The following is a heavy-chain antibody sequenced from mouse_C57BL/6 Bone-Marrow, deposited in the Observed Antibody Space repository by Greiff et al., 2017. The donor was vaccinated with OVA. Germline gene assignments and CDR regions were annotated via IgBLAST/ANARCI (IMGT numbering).Heavy chain of an antibody. Sequence: EVKLMESGPELVKPGASVKISCKASGYTFTDYYMNWVKQSHGKSLEWIGDINPNNGGTSYNQKFKGKATLTVDKSSSTAYMELRSLTSEDSAVYYCARWRLRYFDVWGTGTTVTVSS. D-gene: IGHD2-2*01. J-gene: IGHJ1*03. V-gene: IGHV1-26*01. CDR2: INPNNGGT. CDR1: GYTFTDYY. CDR3: ARWRLRYFDV.